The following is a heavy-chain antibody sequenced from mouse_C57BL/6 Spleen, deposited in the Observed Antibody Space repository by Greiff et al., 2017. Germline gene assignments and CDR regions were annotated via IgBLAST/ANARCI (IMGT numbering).Heavy chain of an antibody. CDR2: IWSGGST. D-gene: IGHD2-1*01. Sequence: QVQLQQSGPGLVQPSQSLSITCTVSGFSLTSYGVHWVRQPPGKGLEWLGVIWSGGSTDYNAAFISRLSISKDNSKSQVFFKMNSLQADDTAIYYCAKNPHGNYVYARDYWGQGTSVTVSS. CDR1: GFSLTSYG. V-gene: IGHV2-4*01. CDR3: AKNPHGNYVYARDY. J-gene: IGHJ4*01.